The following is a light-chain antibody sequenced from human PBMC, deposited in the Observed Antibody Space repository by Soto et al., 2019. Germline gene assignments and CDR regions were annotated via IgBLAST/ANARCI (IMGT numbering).Light chain of an antibody. J-gene: IGKJ1*01. CDR3: QQYMSSVT. V-gene: IGKV3-20*01. Sequence: EIVLTQSPGSLSLSPGERATLSCRASQSVDNTFFAWYHKKPGQAPRLLMYGLSKRATGIPDRFSGSGSGTDFTLSIGRLEPEDFAVYYCQQYMSSVTFGQGTRVEIK. CDR1: QSVDNTF. CDR2: GLS.